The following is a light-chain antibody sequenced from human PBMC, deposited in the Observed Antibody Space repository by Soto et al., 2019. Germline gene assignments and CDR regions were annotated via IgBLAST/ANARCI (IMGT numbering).Light chain of an antibody. J-gene: IGKJ1*01. Sequence: EIVLTQSPGTLSLSPGERATLSCRASQSVSSSYLAWYQHKPGQAPRLLIYGASSRATGIPDRFSGSGSGTDFTLTISKLEPEDFAVYYCQQYADSPRTLGQGTKVDIK. CDR2: GAS. CDR1: QSVSSSY. CDR3: QQYADSPRT. V-gene: IGKV3-20*01.